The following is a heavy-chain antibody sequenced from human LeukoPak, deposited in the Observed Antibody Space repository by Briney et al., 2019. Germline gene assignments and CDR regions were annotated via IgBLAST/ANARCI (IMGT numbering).Heavy chain of an antibody. V-gene: IGHV1-2*02. J-gene: IGHJ6*03. Sequence: ASVKVSCKASGYTFTGYYMHWVRQAPGQGLEWMGWINPNSGGTNFAQKFQGRVAMTRDTSISTAYMELRSLRSDDTAVYYCARDGRGRYSYGYSFDYYYYMDVWGKGTTVTVSS. CDR3: ARDGRGRYSYGYSFDYYYYMDV. D-gene: IGHD5-18*01. CDR2: INPNSGGT. CDR1: GYTFTGYY.